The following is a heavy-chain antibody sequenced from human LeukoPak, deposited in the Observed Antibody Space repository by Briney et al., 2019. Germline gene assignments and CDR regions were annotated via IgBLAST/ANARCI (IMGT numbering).Heavy chain of an antibody. J-gene: IGHJ4*02. V-gene: IGHV3-15*01. CDR3: TTHGAVGYCSGGSCPTLFFVDY. CDR1: GFTFSNAW. D-gene: IGHD2-15*01. Sequence: GGSLRLSCAASGFTFSNAWMSWVRQAPGKGREWVGRIKSKTDGGTTDYAAPVKGRFTISRDDSKNTPYLQMNSLKTEDTAVYCCTTHGAVGYCSGGSCPTLFFVDYWGQGTLVTVSS. CDR2: IKSKTDGGTT.